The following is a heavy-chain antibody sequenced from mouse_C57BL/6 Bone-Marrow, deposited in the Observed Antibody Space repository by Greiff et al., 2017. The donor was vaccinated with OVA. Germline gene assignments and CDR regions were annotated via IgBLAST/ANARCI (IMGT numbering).Heavy chain of an antibody. V-gene: IGHV5-4*01. CDR2: ISDGGSYT. CDR3: AREGGMVTTVDY. J-gene: IGHJ2*01. CDR1: GFTFSSYA. Sequence: EVQLVESGGGLVKPGGSLKLSCAASGFTFSSYAMSWVRQTPEKRLEWVATISDGGSYTYYPDNVKGRFTISRDNAKNNLYLQMSHLKSEDTGMYYCAREGGMVTTVDYWGQGTTLTVSS. D-gene: IGHD2-2*01.